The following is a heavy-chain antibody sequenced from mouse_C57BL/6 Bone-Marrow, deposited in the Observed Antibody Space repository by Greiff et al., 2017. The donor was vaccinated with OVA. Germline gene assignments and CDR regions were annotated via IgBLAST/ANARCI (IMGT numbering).Heavy chain of an antibody. CDR1: GYTFTDYY. CDR2: INPYNGGT. J-gene: IGHJ2*01. CDR3: ARVWGTEY. D-gene: IGHD2-10*02. V-gene: IGHV1-19*01. Sequence: VQLKQSGPVLVKPGASVKMSCKASGYTFTDYYMNWVKQSHGKSLEWIGVINPYNGGTSYNQKFKGKATLTVDKSSSTAYMELNSLTSEDSAVYYCARVWGTEYWGQGTTLTVSS.